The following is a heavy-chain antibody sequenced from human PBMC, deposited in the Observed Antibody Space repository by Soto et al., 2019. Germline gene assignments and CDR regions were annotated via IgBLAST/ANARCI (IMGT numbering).Heavy chain of an antibody. D-gene: IGHD2-2*01. CDR3: AREGYCISTSCYASALDY. CDR1: GYTFTSYG. J-gene: IGHJ4*02. CDR2: ISAYNGNT. Sequence: GASVKVSCKASGYTFTSYGISWVRQAPGQGLEWMGWISAYNGNTDYPQKLQGRVTMTTDTSTSTAYMELRSLRSDDTAVYYCAREGYCISTSCYASALDYWGQGPLVTVSS. V-gene: IGHV1-18*01.